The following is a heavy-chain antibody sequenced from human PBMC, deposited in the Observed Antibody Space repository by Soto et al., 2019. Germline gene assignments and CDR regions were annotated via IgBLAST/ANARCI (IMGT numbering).Heavy chain of an antibody. CDR3: ATSFRYFDN. D-gene: IGHD3-9*01. V-gene: IGHV3-23*01. CDR1: GFTPTTTA. J-gene: IGHJ4*01. CDR2: ISGTASRT. Sequence: GGSLRLSCAGSGFTPTTTALSRVRQPPGKGLEWVTTISGTASRTYYVDSVKGRFFISRDNSKNTVTLQMNNLTVDDTAVYYCATSFRYFDNWGHGTRVAPSS.